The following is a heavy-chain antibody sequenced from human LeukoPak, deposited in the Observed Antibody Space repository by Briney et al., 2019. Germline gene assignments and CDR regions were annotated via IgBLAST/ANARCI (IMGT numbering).Heavy chain of an antibody. J-gene: IGHJ5*02. CDR3: AQTTPPYCSSTSCYSGNWFDP. CDR2: IIPILGIA. Sequence: SVKVSCKASGGTFSSYTISWVRQAPGQGLEWMGRIIPILGIANYAQKFQGRVTITADKSTSTAYKELSSLRSEDTAVYYCAQTTPPYCSSTSCYSGNWFDPWGQGTLVTVSS. CDR1: GGTFSSYT. V-gene: IGHV1-69*02. D-gene: IGHD2-2*01.